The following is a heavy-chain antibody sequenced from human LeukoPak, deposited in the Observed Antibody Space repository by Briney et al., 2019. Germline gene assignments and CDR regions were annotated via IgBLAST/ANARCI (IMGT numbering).Heavy chain of an antibody. D-gene: IGHD6-13*01. CDR2: ISSSSSYI. CDR3: ARGPYSSSPY. J-gene: IGHJ4*02. CDR1: GFTFSNYA. Sequence: PGGSLRLSCAASGFTFSNYAMSWVRQAPGKGLEWVSSISSSSSYIYYADSVKGRFTISRDNAKNSLYLQMNSLRAEDTAVYYCARGPYSSSPYWGQGTLVTVSS. V-gene: IGHV3-21*01.